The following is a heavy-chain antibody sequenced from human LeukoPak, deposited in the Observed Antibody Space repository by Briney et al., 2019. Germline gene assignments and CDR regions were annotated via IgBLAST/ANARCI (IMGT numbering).Heavy chain of an antibody. Sequence: SETLSLTCTVSGGSISSTSYYWGWIRQPPGKGLEWIGSMYYSGGSTDYNPSLKSRVTISADTSKNQFSLELRSVTAADTAVYYCARHRAYCSGSKCYSVWFDPWGQGTLVTVSS. J-gene: IGHJ5*02. CDR2: MYYSGGST. CDR1: GGSISSTSYY. V-gene: IGHV4-39*01. D-gene: IGHD2-15*01. CDR3: ARHRAYCSGSKCYSVWFDP.